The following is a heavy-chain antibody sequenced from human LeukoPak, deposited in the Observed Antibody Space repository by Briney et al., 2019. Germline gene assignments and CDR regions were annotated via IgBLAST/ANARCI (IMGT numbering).Heavy chain of an antibody. V-gene: IGHV3-48*03. J-gene: IGHJ4*02. CDR3: ARARNGPHYFDY. CDR2: ISSSGSTI. D-gene: IGHD1-14*01. Sequence: GGSLRLSCAASGFTFSSYEMNWVRQAPGKGLEWVSYISSSGSTIYYADSVKGRFTISRDNAKSSLYLQMNSLRAEDTAVYYCARARNGPHYFDYWGQGTLVTVSS. CDR1: GFTFSSYE.